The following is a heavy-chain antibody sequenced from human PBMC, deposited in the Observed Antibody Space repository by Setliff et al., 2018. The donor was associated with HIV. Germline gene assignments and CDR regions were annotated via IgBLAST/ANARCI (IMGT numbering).Heavy chain of an antibody. CDR3: ARRSIVGSTRGYYYYALDV. Sequence: ASETLSLTCNVSGGSISSGSYYWNWIRQPAGKGLEWIGRIYASGNTNYNPSLKGRVTISIDTSKNQFSLRLTSVTAADTAVYYCARRSIVGSTRGYYYYALDVWGQGTTVTVSS. CDR2: IYASGNT. J-gene: IGHJ6*02. V-gene: IGHV4-61*02. D-gene: IGHD1-26*01. CDR1: GGSISSGSYY.